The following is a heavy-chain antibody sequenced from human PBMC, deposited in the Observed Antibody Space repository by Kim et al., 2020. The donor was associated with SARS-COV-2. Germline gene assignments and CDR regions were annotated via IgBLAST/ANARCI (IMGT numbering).Heavy chain of an antibody. J-gene: IGHJ4*02. V-gene: IGHV4-61*01. D-gene: IGHD2-21*02. CDR1: GGSVSSGSYY. CDR2: IYYSGSR. Sequence: SETLSLTCTVSGGSVSSGSYYWNWIRQPPGKGLEWIGYIYYSGSRNYNASLKSRVTISADTSKNQFSLKLSSVTATDTAVYYCVRSRLFFGGNSLTFDYWGQGTLAIVSS. CDR3: VRSRLFFGGNSLTFDY.